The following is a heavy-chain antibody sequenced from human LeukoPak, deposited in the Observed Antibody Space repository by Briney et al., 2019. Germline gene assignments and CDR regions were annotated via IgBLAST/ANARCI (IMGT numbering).Heavy chain of an antibody. CDR1: GFTFSRFW. D-gene: IGHD4-23*01. CDR2: IKQDGREK. V-gene: IGHV3-7*01. J-gene: IGHJ3*02. Sequence: GGSLRLSCAASGFTFSRFWMSWVRQTPGKGLEWVANIKQDGREKYYVDSVKGRFTISRDNAKNSLYLQMNSLRVEDTAVYYCAREKVATASAFDIWGQGTMVTVSS. CDR3: AREKVATASAFDI.